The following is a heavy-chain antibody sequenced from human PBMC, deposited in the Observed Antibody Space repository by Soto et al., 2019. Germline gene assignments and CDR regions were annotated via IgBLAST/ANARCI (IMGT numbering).Heavy chain of an antibody. V-gene: IGHV4-39*01. CDR3: ARQCRGVTCHWFVP. J-gene: IGHJ5*02. CDR2: IYYSGST. Sequence: SETLSLTCGVSGDTISTGGYYWGWIRQPPGKGLEWIGSIYYSGSTYYNPSLKSRVTISVDTSKNQFSLKLSSVTAADTAVYYCARQCRGVTCHWFVPWGQGTLVTVSS. D-gene: IGHD2-15*01. CDR1: GDTISTGGYY.